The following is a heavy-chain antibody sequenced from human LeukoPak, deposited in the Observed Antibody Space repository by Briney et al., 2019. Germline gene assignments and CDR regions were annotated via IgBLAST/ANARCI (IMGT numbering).Heavy chain of an antibody. J-gene: IGHJ6*02. V-gene: IGHV1-8*01. Sequence: VASVKVSCKASGYTFTSYDINWVRQATGQGLEWMGWMNPNSGNTGYAQKFQGRVTMTRNTSISTAYMGLSSLRSEDTAVYYCARVYYDFWSGYYSDYYGMDVWGQGTTVTVSS. CDR1: GYTFTSYD. D-gene: IGHD3-3*01. CDR3: ARVYYDFWSGYYSDYYGMDV. CDR2: MNPNSGNT.